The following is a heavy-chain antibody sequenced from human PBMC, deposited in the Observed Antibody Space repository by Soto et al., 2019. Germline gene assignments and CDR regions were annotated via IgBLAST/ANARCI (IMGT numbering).Heavy chain of an antibody. CDR3: MISPGFYKIES. J-gene: IGHJ4*02. D-gene: IGHD3-16*01. CDR1: GDSVSSNKW. CDR2: MFHSGTT. V-gene: IGHV4-4*02. Sequence: QLQLQESGPGLVKPSGTLSLTCAVSGDSVSSNKWWGWVRQSPGKVLEWIADMFHSGTTHYSPSLESRVTLSIDKSKNLFSLRLNSVTVSDTAVYFCMISPGFYKIESWGQGTLVTVSS.